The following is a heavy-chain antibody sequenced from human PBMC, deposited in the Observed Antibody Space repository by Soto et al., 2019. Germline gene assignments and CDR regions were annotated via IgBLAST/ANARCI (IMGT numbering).Heavy chain of an antibody. CDR2: ISSTTSYV. D-gene: IGHD2-2*01. CDR3: ARDPSEGRVGNWFES. CDR1: GFTFSRYG. V-gene: IGHV3-21*06. Sequence: GGSLRLSCAASGFTFSRYGMNWLRQAPGKGLEWVASISSTTSYVYYADSVKGRFSTSRDNAKNILYLEMYALRTEDTAVYYCARDPSEGRVGNWFESWGQGTLVTVYS. J-gene: IGHJ5*01.